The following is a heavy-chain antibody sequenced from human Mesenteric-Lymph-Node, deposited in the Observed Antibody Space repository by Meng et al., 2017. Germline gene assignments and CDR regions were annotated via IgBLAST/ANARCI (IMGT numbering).Heavy chain of an antibody. D-gene: IGHD4-23*01. V-gene: IGHV1-69*04. J-gene: IGHJ3*02. Sequence: SVKVSCKASGYTFSSYTISWVRQAPGQGLEWMGRIIPILGIANYAQKFQGRVTITADKSTSTAYMELSSLRSEDTAVYYCARDPDYGGNSDDAFDIWGQGTMVTVSS. CDR3: ARDPDYGGNSDDAFDI. CDR2: IIPILGIA. CDR1: GYTFSSYT.